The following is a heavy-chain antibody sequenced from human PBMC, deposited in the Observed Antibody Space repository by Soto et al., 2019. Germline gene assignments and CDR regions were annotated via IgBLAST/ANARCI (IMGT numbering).Heavy chain of an antibody. CDR3: ARGKILTMVRGVTFDY. Sequence: QVQLQESGPGLVKPSETLSLTCTVSGGSISSYYWSWIRQPPGKGLEWIGYIYYSGSTNYNPSLKSRVTISVDTSKNQFSLKLSSVTAADTAVYYCARGKILTMVRGVTFDYWGQGTLVTVSP. V-gene: IGHV4-59*01. CDR2: IYYSGST. CDR1: GGSISSYY. J-gene: IGHJ4*02. D-gene: IGHD3-10*01.